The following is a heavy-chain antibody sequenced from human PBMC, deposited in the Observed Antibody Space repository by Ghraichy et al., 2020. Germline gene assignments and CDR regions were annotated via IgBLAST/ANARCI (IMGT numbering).Heavy chain of an antibody. CDR1: GYTFTSYG. V-gene: IGHV1-18*01. J-gene: IGHJ6*02. CDR2: ISAYNGNT. CDR3: ARDSPDYGDYPENYYGMDV. D-gene: IGHD4-17*01. Sequence: ASVKVSCKASGYTFTSYGISWVRQAPGQGLEWMGWISAYNGNTNYTQKLQGRVTMTTDTSTSTAYMELRSLRSDDTAVYYCARDSPDYGDYPENYYGMDVWGQGTTVTVSS.